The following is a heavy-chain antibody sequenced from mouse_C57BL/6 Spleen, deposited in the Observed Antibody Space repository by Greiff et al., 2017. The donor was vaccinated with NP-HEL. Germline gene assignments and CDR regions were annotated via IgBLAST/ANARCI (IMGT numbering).Heavy chain of an antibody. J-gene: IGHJ1*03. D-gene: IGHD2-10*02. CDR3: AYGNYEYFDV. CDR2: INPNNGGT. CDR1: GYTFTDYY. Sequence: EVQLQQSGPELVKPGASVKISCKASGYTFTDYYMNWVKQSHGKSLEWIGDINPNNGGTSYNQKFKGKATLTVDKSSSTAYMELRSLTSEDSAVYYCAYGNYEYFDVWGTGTTVTVSS. V-gene: IGHV1-26*01.